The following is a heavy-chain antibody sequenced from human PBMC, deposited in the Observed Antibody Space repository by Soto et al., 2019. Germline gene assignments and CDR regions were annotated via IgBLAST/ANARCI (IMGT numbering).Heavy chain of an antibody. V-gene: IGHV3-30-3*01. D-gene: IGHD2-21*01. J-gene: IGHJ4*02. CDR1: GFTLSSYV. CDR3: ARDDEGRRDCGLGY. Sequence: QVQLVESGGGVVQPGRSLTLSCVVSGFTLSSYVIHWVRQTPDKGLEWVAFISRDGNNAYYTDSVKGRFTIARDNSKNTLYLEMNSLRTEDTAVYYCARDDEGRRDCGLGYWGQGALVVVSS. CDR2: ISRDGNNA.